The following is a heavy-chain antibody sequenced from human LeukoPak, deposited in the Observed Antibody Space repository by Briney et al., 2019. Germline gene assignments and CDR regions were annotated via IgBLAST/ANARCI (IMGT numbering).Heavy chain of an antibody. D-gene: IGHD1-1*01. J-gene: IGHJ4*02. Sequence: GDPLTLSCAPTRLTFSSYNLNGLRHATGRGRVLVAYMGIGGTTIHYADYVKGRFIISRDDAKTSLYMQMNSLRDEDTAVYYWARDFVYSFVYWGQGALVTVSS. CDR1: RLTFSSYN. CDR3: ARDFVYSFVY. V-gene: IGHV3-48*02. CDR2: MGIGGTTI.